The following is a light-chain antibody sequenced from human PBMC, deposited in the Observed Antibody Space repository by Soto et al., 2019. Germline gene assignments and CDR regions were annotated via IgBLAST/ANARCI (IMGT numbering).Light chain of an antibody. Sequence: SYELTQPPSVSVAPGQTARITCGGNNIGSKSVHWYQQKPGQAPVLVVYDDSDRPSGIPERFSGSNSGNTATLTISKVEDGDEADYYCQVWDSSSDHYVFGTGTKVTV. CDR3: QVWDSSSDHYV. J-gene: IGLJ1*01. CDR2: DDS. V-gene: IGLV3-21*02. CDR1: NIGSKS.